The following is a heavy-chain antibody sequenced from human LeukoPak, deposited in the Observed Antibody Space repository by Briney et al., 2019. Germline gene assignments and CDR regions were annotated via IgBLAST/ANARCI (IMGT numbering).Heavy chain of an antibody. D-gene: IGHD1-26*01. CDR2: ISGNGGST. V-gene: IGHV3-64*04. CDR3: AREVSIVGATQNWFDP. J-gene: IGHJ5*02. CDR1: GFTFSTYA. Sequence: PGGSLRPSCAASGFTFSTYAMHWVRQAPGKGLESVSLISGNGGSTYYADSVKGRFTISRDNSKNTLYLQMNSLRAEDTAVYYCAREVSIVGATQNWFDPWGQGTLVTVSS.